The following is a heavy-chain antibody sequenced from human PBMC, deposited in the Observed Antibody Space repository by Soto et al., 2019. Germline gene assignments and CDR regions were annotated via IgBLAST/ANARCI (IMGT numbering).Heavy chain of an antibody. V-gene: IGHV1-18*01. CDR3: AREDSGYDIAPDAFDI. CDR2: ISAYNGNT. J-gene: IGHJ3*02. Sequence: ASVKVSCKASGYTFTSYGISWVRQAPGQGLEWMGWISAYNGNTNYAQKLQGRVTMTTDTSTSTAYMELRSLRSDDTAVYYCAREDSGYDIAPDAFDIWGQGTMVTVSS. D-gene: IGHD5-12*01. CDR1: GYTFTSYG.